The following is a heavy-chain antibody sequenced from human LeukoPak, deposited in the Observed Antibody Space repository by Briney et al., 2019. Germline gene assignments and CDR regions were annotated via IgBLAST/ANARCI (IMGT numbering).Heavy chain of an antibody. Sequence: GGSLRLSCAVSGITVSNYGMSWVRQAPGKGLEWVAGISGSGGTNYADSVKGRFTISRDNSKNTLYLQMSSLRAEDTAVYFCAKRGVVIRVILVGFHREAYYFDSWGQGALVTVSS. CDR3: AKRGVVIRVILVGFHREAYYFDS. CDR1: GITVSNYG. J-gene: IGHJ4*02. D-gene: IGHD3-22*01. CDR2: ISGSGGT. V-gene: IGHV3-23*01.